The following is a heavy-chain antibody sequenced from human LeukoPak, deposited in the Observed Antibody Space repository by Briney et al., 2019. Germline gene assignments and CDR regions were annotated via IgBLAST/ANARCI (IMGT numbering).Heavy chain of an antibody. D-gene: IGHD1-26*01. CDR1: GYTFTGYG. Sequence: GASVKVSCKASGYTFTGYGISWVRQAPGQGLEWMGWISAYNGNTNYAQKLQGRVTMTTDTSTSTAYMELRSLRSDDTAVYYCARASEVGATTSFDYWGQGTLVTVSS. CDR2: ISAYNGNT. J-gene: IGHJ4*02. CDR3: ARASEVGATTSFDY. V-gene: IGHV1-18*01.